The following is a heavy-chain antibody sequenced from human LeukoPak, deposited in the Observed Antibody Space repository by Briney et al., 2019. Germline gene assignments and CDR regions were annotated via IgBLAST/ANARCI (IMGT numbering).Heavy chain of an antibody. V-gene: IGHV4-59*01. D-gene: IGHD2-2*01. Sequence: SETLSPTCTVSGGSISSYYWSWIRQPPGKGLEWIGYIYYSGSTNYNPSLKSRVTISVDTSKNQFSLKLSSVTAADTAVYYCARAGVVPAADDAFDIWGQGTMVTVSS. CDR3: ARAGVVPAADDAFDI. J-gene: IGHJ3*02. CDR2: IYYSGST. CDR1: GGSISSYY.